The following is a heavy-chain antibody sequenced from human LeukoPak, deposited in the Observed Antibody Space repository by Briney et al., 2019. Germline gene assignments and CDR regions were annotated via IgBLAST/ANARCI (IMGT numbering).Heavy chain of an antibody. CDR2: IYSGGST. CDR3: ARGENWQQLVHF. V-gene: IGHV3-53*01. CDR1: GFTVSSNY. Sequence: GGSLRLSCAASGFTVSSNYMSWVRQAPGKGLEWVSIIYSGGSTYYAGSVKGRFTISRDNSKNTLYLQMSSLRAEDTAVYYCARGENWQQLVHFWGQGTLVTVSS. D-gene: IGHD6-13*01. J-gene: IGHJ4*02.